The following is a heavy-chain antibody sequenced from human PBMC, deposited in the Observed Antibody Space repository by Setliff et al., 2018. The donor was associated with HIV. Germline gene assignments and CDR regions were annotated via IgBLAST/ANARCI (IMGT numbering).Heavy chain of an antibody. D-gene: IGHD3-10*01. CDR1: GFIFSTNW. Sequence: GSLRLSCAASGFIFSTNWMSWVRQAPGKGPEWVANINQDGSDKYYVPSVKGRFTISRDNAGNSLSLQMNSLRAEDTAVYYCARDRGGYTFDFWGQGTVVTVSS. J-gene: IGHJ3*01. CDR2: INQDGSDK. V-gene: IGHV3-7*01. CDR3: ARDRGGYTFDF.